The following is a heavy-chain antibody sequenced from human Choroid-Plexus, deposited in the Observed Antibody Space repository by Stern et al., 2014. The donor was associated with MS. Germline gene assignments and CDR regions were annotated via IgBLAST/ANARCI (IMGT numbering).Heavy chain of an antibody. CDR2: INPNPGGT. CDR3: ARDQRGITIFGVVTDYYYLGMDV. Sequence: QVQLVQSGAEVKKPGASVKVSCKTSGYIFTGYYIHWVRQAPGQGLEWMAWINPNPGGTKYAQKVQGRVTMSRDTSISTAYVELSSLTSDDTAVYYCARDQRGITIFGVVTDYYYLGMDVWGQGTTVTVSS. V-gene: IGHV1-2*02. J-gene: IGHJ6*02. D-gene: IGHD3-3*01. CDR1: GYIFTGYY.